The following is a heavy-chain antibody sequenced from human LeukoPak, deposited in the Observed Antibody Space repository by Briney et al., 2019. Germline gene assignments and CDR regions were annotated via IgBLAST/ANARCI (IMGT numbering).Heavy chain of an antibody. CDR3: AREYYYGSGSYYNY. V-gene: IGHV4-38-2*02. Sequence: SETLSLTCTVSGYSISSGYYWVWIRQTPGKGLEWIGSIYHSGSTYYNPSLKSRVTISVDTSKNQFSLKLSSVTAADTAVYYCAREYYYGSGSYYNYWGQGTLVTVSS. J-gene: IGHJ4*02. CDR2: IYHSGST. CDR1: GYSISSGYY. D-gene: IGHD3-10*01.